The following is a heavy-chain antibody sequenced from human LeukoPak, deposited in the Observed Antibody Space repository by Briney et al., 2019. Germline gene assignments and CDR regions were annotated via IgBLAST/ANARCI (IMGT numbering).Heavy chain of an antibody. J-gene: IGHJ4*02. Sequence: QPGGSLRLSCAASGFTFSSYAMHWVCQAPGKGLEWVAVISYDGSNKYYADSVKGRFTISRDNSKNTLYLQMNSLRAEDTAVYYCARGSLDYGDSIRVSRKAYDSWGQGTLVTVSS. CDR2: ISYDGSNK. V-gene: IGHV3-30*04. D-gene: IGHD4-17*01. CDR3: ARGSLDYGDSIRVSRKAYDS. CDR1: GFTFSSYA.